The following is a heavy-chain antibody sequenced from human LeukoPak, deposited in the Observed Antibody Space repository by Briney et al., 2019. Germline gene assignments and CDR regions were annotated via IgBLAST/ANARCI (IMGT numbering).Heavy chain of an antibody. D-gene: IGHD4-23*01. Sequence: SETLSLTCAVYGGSFSGYYWSWIRQPPGKGLEWIGEINHSGSTNYNPSLKSRVTISVDMSKNQFSLKLSSVTAADTAVYYCARASGAYGGNSGTDYWGQGTLVTVSS. V-gene: IGHV4-34*01. CDR1: GGSFSGYY. J-gene: IGHJ4*02. CDR3: ARASGAYGGNSGTDY. CDR2: INHSGST.